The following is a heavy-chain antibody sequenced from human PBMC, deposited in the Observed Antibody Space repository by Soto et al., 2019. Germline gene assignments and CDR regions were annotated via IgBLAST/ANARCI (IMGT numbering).Heavy chain of an antibody. J-gene: IGHJ6*02. Sequence: EVQLVESGGGLIQPGGSLRLSCAASGFTVSSNYMSWVRQAPGKGLEWVSVIYSGGSTYYADSVKGRFTISRDNSKNTLYLQMNSVRAEDTAVYYCARDTREFLKSGMDVWGQGTTVTVSS. D-gene: IGHD3-10*01. CDR1: GFTVSSNY. CDR2: IYSGGST. CDR3: ARDTREFLKSGMDV. V-gene: IGHV3-53*01.